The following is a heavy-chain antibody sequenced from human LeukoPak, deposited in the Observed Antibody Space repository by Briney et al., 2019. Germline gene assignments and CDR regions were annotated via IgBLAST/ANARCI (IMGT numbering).Heavy chain of an antibody. CDR1: GGTFSSYA. Sequence: ASVKVSCKASGGTFSSYAISWVRQAPGQGLEWMGGIIPIFGTANYAQKFQGRVTITADESTSTAYMELSSLRSEDTAVYYCARVNSGSYYGDLDYWGQGTLVTVSS. CDR2: IIPIFGTA. CDR3: ARVNSGSYYGDLDY. D-gene: IGHD1-26*01. J-gene: IGHJ4*02. V-gene: IGHV1-69*13.